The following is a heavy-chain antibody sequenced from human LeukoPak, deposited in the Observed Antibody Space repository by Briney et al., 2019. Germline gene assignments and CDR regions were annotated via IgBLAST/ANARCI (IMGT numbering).Heavy chain of an antibody. CDR1: GFTFSDYY. J-gene: IGHJ4*02. V-gene: IGHV3-11*01. CDR3: ARESPYLGYCSSTSCYEGFDY. D-gene: IGHD2-2*01. CDR2: ISSSGSTI. Sequence: GGSLRLSCAASGFTFSDYYRSWIRQAPGKGLEWVSYISSSGSTIYYADSVKGRFTISRDNAKNSLYLQMNSLRAEDTAVYYCARESPYLGYCSSTSCYEGFDYWGQGTLVTVSS.